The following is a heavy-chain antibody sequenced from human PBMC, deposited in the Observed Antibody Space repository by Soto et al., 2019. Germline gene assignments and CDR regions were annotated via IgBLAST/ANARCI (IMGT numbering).Heavy chain of an antibody. V-gene: IGHV3-74*01. CDR2: INHDGTTT. D-gene: IGHD3-9*01. Sequence: LVQSGGGSVQPGGSLRLSCVGSGFTFRPYWMHWVRQRPGRGLEWVSLINHDGTTTIYADPVRGRFSISRDNDRSTVYLQVHSLTAEDTAVYYCVREVCVFDGCFSRGWFDPWGQGTLVTVSS. CDR1: GFTFRPYW. CDR3: VREVCVFDGCFSRGWFDP. J-gene: IGHJ5*02.